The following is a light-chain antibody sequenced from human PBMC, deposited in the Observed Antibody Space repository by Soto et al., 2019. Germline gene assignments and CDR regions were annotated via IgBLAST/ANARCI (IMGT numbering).Light chain of an antibody. CDR1: QGIRND. J-gene: IGKJ2*01. CDR2: AAS. Sequence: AIQMTQSPSSLSASVGDRVTITCRASQGIRNDLGWYQQKPGKAPKLLIYAASSLHSGVPSRFSGSGSGTDFTLTISSLQPEDFATYYCLQDYNYPPFGQGTKLEIK. V-gene: IGKV1-6*01. CDR3: LQDYNYPP.